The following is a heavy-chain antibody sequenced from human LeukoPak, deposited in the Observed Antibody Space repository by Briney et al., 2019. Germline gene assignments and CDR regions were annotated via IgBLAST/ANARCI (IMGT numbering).Heavy chain of an antibody. J-gene: IGHJ4*02. D-gene: IGHD6-19*01. CDR3: AMYSSGWYKNY. CDR1: GYSISSGYY. CDR2: IYHSGST. V-gene: IGHV4-38-2*01. Sequence: ETLSLTCAVSGYSISSGYYWGWIRQPPGKGLEWIGSIYHSGSTYYNPSLKSRVTISVDTSKNQFSLKLTSVTAADTAVYYCAMYSSGWYKNYWGQGTLVTVSS.